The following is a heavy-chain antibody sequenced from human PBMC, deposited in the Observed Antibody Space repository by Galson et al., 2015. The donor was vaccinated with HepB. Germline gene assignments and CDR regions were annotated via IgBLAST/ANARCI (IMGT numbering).Heavy chain of an antibody. CDR2: IKSKTDGGTT. D-gene: IGHD1-1*01. Sequence: SLRLSCAASGFTFSNAWMNWVRQAPGKGLEWVGRIKSKTDGGTTDYAAPVKGRFTISRDDSKNTLYLQMNSLKTEDTAVYYCTTDLLHEGPRPRPNDRTFDIWGQGTMVTVSS. V-gene: IGHV3-15*07. CDR3: TTDLLHEGPRPRPNDRTFDI. CDR1: GFTFSNAW. J-gene: IGHJ3*02.